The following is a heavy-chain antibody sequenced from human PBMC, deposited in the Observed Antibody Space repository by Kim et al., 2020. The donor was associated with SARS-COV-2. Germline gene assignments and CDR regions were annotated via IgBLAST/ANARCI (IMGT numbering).Heavy chain of an antibody. J-gene: IGHJ5*02. CDR1: GGSFSGYY. CDR2: INHSGST. V-gene: IGHV4-34*01. CDR3: ARSIAAAGRENWFDP. Sequence: SETLSLTCAVYGGSFSGYYWSWIRQPPGKGLEWIGEINHSGSTNYNPSLKSRVTISVDTSKNQFSLKLSSVTAADTAVYYCARSIAAAGRENWFDPWGQG. D-gene: IGHD6-13*01.